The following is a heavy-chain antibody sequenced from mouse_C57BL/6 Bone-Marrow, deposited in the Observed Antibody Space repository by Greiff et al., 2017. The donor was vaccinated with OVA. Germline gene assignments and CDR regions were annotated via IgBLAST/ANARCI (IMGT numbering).Heavy chain of an antibody. D-gene: IGHD1-1*01. V-gene: IGHV1-80*01. CDR1: GYAFSSYW. Sequence: VQLQQSGAELVKPGASVKISCKASGYAFSSYWMNWVKQRPGKGLEWIGQIYPGDGDTNYNGKFKGKAPLTADKSASTAYMQLSSLTSEDSAVYFCARSDYGSSYDWYFDVWGTGTTVTVSS. CDR2: IYPGDGDT. J-gene: IGHJ1*03. CDR3: ARSDYGSSYDWYFDV.